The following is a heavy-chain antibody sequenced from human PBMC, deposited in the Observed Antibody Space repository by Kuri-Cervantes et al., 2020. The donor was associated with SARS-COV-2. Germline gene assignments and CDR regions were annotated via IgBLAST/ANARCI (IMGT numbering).Heavy chain of an antibody. CDR3: AKDHIGLRFLEWLDAFDI. D-gene: IGHD3-3*01. CDR2: IRYDGSNK. J-gene: IGHJ3*02. CDR1: GFTFSSYG. Sequence: GESLKTSCAASGFTFSSYGMHWVRQAPGKGLEWVAFIRYDGSNKYYADSVKGRFTISRDNSKNTLYLQMNSLRAEDTAVYYCAKDHIGLRFLEWLDAFDIWGQGTMVTVSS. V-gene: IGHV3-30*02.